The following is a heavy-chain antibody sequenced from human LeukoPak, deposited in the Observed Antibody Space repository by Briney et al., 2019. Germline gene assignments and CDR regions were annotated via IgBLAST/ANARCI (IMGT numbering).Heavy chain of an antibody. D-gene: IGHD1-1*01. CDR1: GGTFSSYA. CDR3: ARVGFTTGFDY. CDR2: IIPIFDTP. Sequence: SVKVSCKASGGTFSSYAISWVRQAPGQGLEWMGGIIPIFDTPYYAQNFQDRFTITADESTSTAYMELTSLRSEDTAMYYCARVGFTTGFDYWGQGTLVTVSS. V-gene: IGHV1-69*13. J-gene: IGHJ4*02.